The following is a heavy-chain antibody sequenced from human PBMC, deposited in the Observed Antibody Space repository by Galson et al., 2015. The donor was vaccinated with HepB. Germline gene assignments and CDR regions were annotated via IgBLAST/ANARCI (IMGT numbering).Heavy chain of an antibody. CDR3: ARVPYSSTSPRFDP. V-gene: IGHV3-7*03. J-gene: IGHJ5*02. CDR1: GFSFSSYW. D-gene: IGHD2-2*01. Sequence: SLRLSCAGSGFSFSSYWMSWVRQASEKGLEWVANIKQDGSEKYYVDSVKGRFTISRDNARNSVYLQMSSLRAEDTAIYYCARVPYSSTSPRFDPRGQGTLVTVSS. CDR2: IKQDGSEK.